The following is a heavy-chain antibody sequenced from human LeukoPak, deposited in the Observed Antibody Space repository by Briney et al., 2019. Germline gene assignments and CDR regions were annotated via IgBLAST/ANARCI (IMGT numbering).Heavy chain of an antibody. CDR3: AKRDTVRMYYFDY. CDR2: ISASGGST. CDR1: GFTFSSYA. Sequence: QPGGSLRLSCAGSGFTFSSYALSWVRQAPGKGLEWVSAISASGGSTYYVDSVKGRFTISRDNSKNTMYMQMNYLRVEDTAVYYCAKRDTVRMYYFDYWGQGTLVTVSS. J-gene: IGHJ4*02. V-gene: IGHV3-23*01. D-gene: IGHD5-18*01.